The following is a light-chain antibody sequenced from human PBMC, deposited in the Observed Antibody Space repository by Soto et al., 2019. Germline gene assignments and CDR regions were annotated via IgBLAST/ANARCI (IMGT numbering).Light chain of an antibody. CDR3: NSYTSSSTLV. Sequence: QSALTQPASVSGSPGQSITISCTGTSSDVGAYNYVSWYQQHPGRAPKLMIFEVSNRPSGVSNRFSGSKSGNTASLTISGLQAEDEDDYYCNSYTSSSTLVFGGGTKLTVL. V-gene: IGLV2-14*01. CDR1: SSDVGAYNY. J-gene: IGLJ3*02. CDR2: EVS.